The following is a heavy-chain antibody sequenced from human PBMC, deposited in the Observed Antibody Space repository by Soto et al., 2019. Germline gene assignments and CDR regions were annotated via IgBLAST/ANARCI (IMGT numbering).Heavy chain of an antibody. Sequence: HEHLVQSGAEVKRPGASLKVSCKASGYSFTGYYIHWVRQAPGQGLEWMGWINPDSGATNYAQHFQGRVTLTSDTSISTASMDLTSLTSDDTAVYYCARGDYGTGGYPFPYFDYRGQGTLVIVSS. CDR1: GYSFTGYY. V-gene: IGHV1-2*02. CDR2: INPDSGAT. CDR3: ARGDYGTGGYPFPYFDY. J-gene: IGHJ4*02. D-gene: IGHD2-8*02.